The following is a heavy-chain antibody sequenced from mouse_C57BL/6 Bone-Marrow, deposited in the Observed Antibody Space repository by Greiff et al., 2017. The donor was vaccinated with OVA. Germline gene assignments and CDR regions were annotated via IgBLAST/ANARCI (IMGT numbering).Heavy chain of an antibody. CDR1: GFTFSDAW. J-gene: IGHJ1*03. D-gene: IGHD1-1*01. CDR3: TPNTTVVARGFDV. V-gene: IGHV6-6*01. Sequence: EVHLVESGGGLVQPGGSLKLSCAASGFTFSDAWMDWVRQAPEKGLEWVAEIRNKANNHATYYAESVNGRFTISRDDSKSSVYLQMNSLRAEDTGIYYCTPNTTVVARGFDVWGTGTTVTVSS. CDR2: IRNKANNHAT.